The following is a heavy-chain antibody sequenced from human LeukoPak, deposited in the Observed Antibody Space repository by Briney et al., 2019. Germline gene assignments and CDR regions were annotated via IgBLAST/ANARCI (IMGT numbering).Heavy chain of an antibody. CDR3: ARDGRSWYSSSYGYYYYMDV. CDR2: ISYDGSNK. J-gene: IGHJ6*03. CDR1: GFTFSSYG. Sequence: GGSLRLSCAASGFTFSSYGMHWVRQAPGKGLEWVAVISYDGSNKYYADSVKGRFTISRDNSKNTLYLQMNSLRAEDTAVYYCARDGRSWYSSSYGYYYYMDVWGKGTTVTVSS. V-gene: IGHV3-30*03. D-gene: IGHD6-6*01.